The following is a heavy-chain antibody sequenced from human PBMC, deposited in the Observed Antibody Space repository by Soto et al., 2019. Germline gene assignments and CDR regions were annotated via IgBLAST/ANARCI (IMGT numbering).Heavy chain of an antibody. CDR2: IGTAGDT. V-gene: IGHV3-13*01. CDR1: GFTFSSYD. J-gene: IGHJ4*02. CDR3: ARRSGGSAGLDY. Sequence: PGGSLRLSCAASGFTFSSYDMHWVRQATGKGLEWVSAIGTAGDTYYPGSVKGRFTISRENAKNSLYLQMNSLRAGDTAVYYCARRSGGSAGLDYWGQGTLVTVS. D-gene: IGHD2-15*01.